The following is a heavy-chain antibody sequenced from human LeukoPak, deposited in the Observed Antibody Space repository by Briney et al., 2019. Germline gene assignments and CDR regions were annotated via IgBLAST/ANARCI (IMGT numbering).Heavy chain of an antibody. J-gene: IGHJ4*02. D-gene: IGHD4-17*01. CDR3: ARTGGDYGDYFDY. CDR1: GASVSSHY. CDR2: IYHSGTT. V-gene: IGHV4-59*02. Sequence: SETLSLTCAVSGASVSSHYWSWIRQSPGKGLEWIGHIYHSGTTKYNPSLKSRVTISVDTPKSQFSLKLKSVTAADTAVYYCARTGGDYGDYFDYWGQGTLVTVSS.